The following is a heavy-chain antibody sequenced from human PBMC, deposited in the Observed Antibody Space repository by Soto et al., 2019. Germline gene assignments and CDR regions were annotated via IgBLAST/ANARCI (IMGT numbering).Heavy chain of an antibody. Sequence: GWSLRLSCSASVFTVSSNYLSWVRQAPGKGLEWVSVIFSADNTHYADSVKGRFTISRDNSKNTVFLQMNSLRAEDTAVYYCAITGAGYYIVWGQGTPVTVSS. CDR1: VFTVSSNY. CDR3: AITGAGYYIV. V-gene: IGHV3-53*01. CDR2: IFSADNT. D-gene: IGHD3-3*01. J-gene: IGHJ4*02.